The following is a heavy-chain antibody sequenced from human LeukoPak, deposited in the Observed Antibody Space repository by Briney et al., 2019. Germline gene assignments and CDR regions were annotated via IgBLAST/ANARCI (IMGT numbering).Heavy chain of an antibody. V-gene: IGHV1-24*01. CDR3: ATGPGVYFDY. CDR1: GYTLTELS. Sequence: AASVKVSCKVSGYTLTELSMHWVRQAPGKGLEWMGDFDPEDGETIYAQKFQGRVTMTEDTSTDTAYMELSSLRSEDTAVYYCATGPGVYFDYRGQGTLVTVSS. CDR2: FDPEDGET. J-gene: IGHJ4*02.